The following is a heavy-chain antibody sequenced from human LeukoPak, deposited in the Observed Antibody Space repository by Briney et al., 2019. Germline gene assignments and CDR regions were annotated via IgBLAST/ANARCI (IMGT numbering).Heavy chain of an antibody. V-gene: IGHV3-33*01. Sequence: PGRSLRLSCAASGFTFSSYGMHWVRQAPGKGLEWVAVIWYDGSNKYYADSVKGRFTISRDNSKNTLYLQMNSLRAEDTAVYHCARSYSGYDPTLFDYWGQGTLVTVSS. D-gene: IGHD5-12*01. J-gene: IGHJ4*02. CDR2: IWYDGSNK. CDR1: GFTFSSYG. CDR3: ARSYSGYDPTLFDY.